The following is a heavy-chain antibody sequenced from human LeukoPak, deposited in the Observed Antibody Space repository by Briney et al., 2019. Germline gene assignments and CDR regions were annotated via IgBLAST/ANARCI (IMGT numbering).Heavy chain of an antibody. CDR2: ISGGGGST. Sequence: GGSLRLSCAASGFIFSNYIMNWVRQAPGKGLEWVSSISGGGGSTYYADSMKGRFTISRDNSKSTLYLQMNSLRAEDTAVYYCAKSKTTVTRDDYWGQGTLVTVSS. V-gene: IGHV3-23*01. CDR3: AKSKTTVTRDDY. CDR1: GFIFSNYI. D-gene: IGHD4-17*01. J-gene: IGHJ4*02.